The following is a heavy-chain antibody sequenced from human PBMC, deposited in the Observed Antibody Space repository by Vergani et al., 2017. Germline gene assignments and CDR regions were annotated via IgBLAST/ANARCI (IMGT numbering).Heavy chain of an antibody. V-gene: IGHV4-31*03. J-gene: IGHJ4*02. D-gene: IGHD6-19*01. CDR3: AGEIAVAGTAQFDY. Sequence: QVQLQESGPGLVKPSQTLSLTCTVSGGSISSGGYYWGWLRQHPGKGLEWIGYIYYSGSTYYNPSLKSRVTISVDSSKNQFSLKLSSVTAADTAVYYCAGEIAVAGTAQFDYWGQGTLVTVSS. CDR2: IYYSGST. CDR1: GGSISSGGYY.